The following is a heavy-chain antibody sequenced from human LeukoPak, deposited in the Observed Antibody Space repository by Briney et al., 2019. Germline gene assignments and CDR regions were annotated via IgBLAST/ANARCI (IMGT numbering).Heavy chain of an antibody. CDR2: IYHSGST. J-gene: IGHJ6*03. CDR1: GSSISSAYY. V-gene: IGHV4-38-2*01. CDR3: ARTPGPAGNYYYYYMDV. D-gene: IGHD2-2*01. Sequence: SETLSLTCAVSGSSISSAYYWGWIRQPPGKGLEWIGTIYHSGSTYYNPSLKSRVTISVDTSKNHFSLKLSSVTAADTAVYYCARTPGPAGNYYYYYMDVWGKGTTVTVSS.